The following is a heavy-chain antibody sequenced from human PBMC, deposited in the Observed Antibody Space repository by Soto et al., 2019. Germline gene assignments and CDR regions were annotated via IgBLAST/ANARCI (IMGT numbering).Heavy chain of an antibody. J-gene: IGHJ4*02. V-gene: IGHV4-38-2*01. Sequence: SETLSLTCAVSGYSISSGYYWGWIRQPPGKGLEWIGSIYHSGSTYYNPSLKSRVTISVDTSKNQFSLKLSSVTAADTAVYYCERALERCALDHWGQGTLVTV. D-gene: IGHD1-1*01. CDR1: GYSISSGYY. CDR3: ERALERCALDH. CDR2: IYHSGST.